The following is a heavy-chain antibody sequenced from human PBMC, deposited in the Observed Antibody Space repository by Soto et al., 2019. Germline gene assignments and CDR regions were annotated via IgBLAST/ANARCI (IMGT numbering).Heavy chain of an antibody. J-gene: IGHJ5*02. D-gene: IGHD2-2*01. CDR1: GYTFTSYY. CDR3: ARDRSPEPAAIGYNWFDP. CDR2: INPSGGST. Sequence: GASVKVSCKSTGYTFTSYYMHWVRQPPGKGLEWMGIINPSGGSTSYAQKFQGRVTMTRDTSTSKVYMELSSLRSEDTAVYYCARDRSPEPAAIGYNWFDPWGQGTLVTVSS. V-gene: IGHV1-46*01.